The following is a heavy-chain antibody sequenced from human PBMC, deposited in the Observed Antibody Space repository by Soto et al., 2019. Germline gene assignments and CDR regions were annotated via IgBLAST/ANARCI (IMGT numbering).Heavy chain of an antibody. D-gene: IGHD6-19*01. V-gene: IGHV3-21*01. CDR1: GFTFSSYS. Sequence: GGSLRLSCAASGFTFSSYSMNWVRQAPGKGLEWVSSIISSRSYIYYADSVKGRFTISRDNAKNSLYLQMNSLRAEDTAVYYCARSITEAGTTPFDYWGQGTLVTVS. J-gene: IGHJ4*02. CDR3: ARSITEAGTTPFDY. CDR2: IISSRSYI.